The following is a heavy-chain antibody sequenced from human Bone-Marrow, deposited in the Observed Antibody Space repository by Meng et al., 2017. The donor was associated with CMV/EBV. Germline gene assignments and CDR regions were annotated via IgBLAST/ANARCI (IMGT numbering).Heavy chain of an antibody. CDR1: GYTFTGYY. D-gene: IGHD5-18*01. CDR3: ARVKGDTAMVGDAFDI. J-gene: IGHJ3*02. Sequence: ASVKVSCKASGYTFTGYYMHWVRQAPGQGLEWMGWINPNSGGTNYAQKFQGRVTMTRDTSISKAYMELSRLRSDDTAVYYCARVKGDTAMVGDAFDIWGQGTMVTVSS. CDR2: INPNSGGT. V-gene: IGHV1-2*02.